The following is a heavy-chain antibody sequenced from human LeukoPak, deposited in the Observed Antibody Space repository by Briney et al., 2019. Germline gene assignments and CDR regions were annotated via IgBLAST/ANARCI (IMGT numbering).Heavy chain of an antibody. D-gene: IGHD6-6*01. Sequence: ASVNVSCKASGYTFTSYGISWVRQAPGQGLEWMGWISAYNGNTNYAQKLQGRVTMTTDTSTSTAYMELRSLRSDDTAVYYCARDSRIAARREAFDIWGQGTMVTVSS. CDR2: ISAYNGNT. CDR1: GYTFTSYG. J-gene: IGHJ3*02. CDR3: ARDSRIAARREAFDI. V-gene: IGHV1-18*01.